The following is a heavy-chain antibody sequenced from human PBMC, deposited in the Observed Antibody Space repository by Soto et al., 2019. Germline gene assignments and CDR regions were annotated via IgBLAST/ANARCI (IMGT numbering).Heavy chain of an antibody. CDR1: GGSFSGYY. CDR2: INRSGST. V-gene: IGHV4-34*01. CDR3: ARKGIAAAKH. D-gene: IGHD6-13*01. Sequence: QVQLQQWGAGLLKPSETLSLTCAVYGGSFSGYYWSWIRQLPGKGLEWIGEINRSGSTNYNPALKIRVTISVDTYKHQFSLKLSSVTAADTAVYYCARKGIAAAKHWGQGTLVTVSS. J-gene: IGHJ1*01.